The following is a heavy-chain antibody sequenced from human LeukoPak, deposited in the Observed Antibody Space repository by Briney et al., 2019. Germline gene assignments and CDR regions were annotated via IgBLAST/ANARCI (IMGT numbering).Heavy chain of an antibody. D-gene: IGHD5-12*01. CDR3: AKTGVATIDY. CDR2: ISGSGGST. CDR1: GFTFSSYA. Sequence: GGSLRLSCAASGFTFSSYAMSWVRQAPGKGLEWVSAISGSGGSTYYAGSWKGPFTISRDNSKNTFYLQINSLGAEDTALYYCAKTGVATIDYWGQGTLVTVSS. J-gene: IGHJ4*02. V-gene: IGHV3-23*01.